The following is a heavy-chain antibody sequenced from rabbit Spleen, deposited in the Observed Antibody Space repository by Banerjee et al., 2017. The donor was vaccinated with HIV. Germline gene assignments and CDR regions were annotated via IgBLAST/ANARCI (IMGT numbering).Heavy chain of an antibody. CDR2: INTATGKA. J-gene: IGHJ6*01. CDR3: ARDSSSSFSSYGMDL. D-gene: IGHD1-1*01. Sequence: QEQLEESGGGLVKPEGSLTVTCKASGFSFGDRDVMCWVRQAPGKGLEWIACINTATGKAVYASWAKGRFTISKTSSTTVTLQMTSLTAADTATYFCARDSSSSFSSYGMDLWGQGTLVTVS. CDR1: GFSFGDRDV. V-gene: IGHV1S45*01.